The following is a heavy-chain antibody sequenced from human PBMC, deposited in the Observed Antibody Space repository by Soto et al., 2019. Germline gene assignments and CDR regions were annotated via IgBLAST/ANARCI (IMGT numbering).Heavy chain of an antibody. D-gene: IGHD5-12*01. J-gene: IGHJ2*01. V-gene: IGHV1-8*01. Sequence: QVQLVQSGAEVKKPGASVKVSCKASGYTFTSYDINWVRQATGQGLEWMGWTNPNSGNTGYAQKVQGRATMTRNTSISTAYMELSSLRSEDTAVYYCARGRVAIARDDGEYWDFDLWGRGTLVTVSS. CDR3: ARGRVAIARDDGEYWDFDL. CDR1: GYTFTSYD. CDR2: TNPNSGNT.